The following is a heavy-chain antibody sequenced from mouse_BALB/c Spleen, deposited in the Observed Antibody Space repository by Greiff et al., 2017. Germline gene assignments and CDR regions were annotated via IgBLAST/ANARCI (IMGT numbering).Heavy chain of an antibody. V-gene: IGHV3-2*02. Sequence: DVQLQESGPGLVKPSQSLSLTCTVTGYSITSDYAWNWIRQFPGNKLEWMGYISYSGSTSYNPSLKSRISLTRDTSKNQFFLQLNSVTTEDTATYYCARLRGYDLAYWGQGTLVTVSA. CDR2: ISYSGST. CDR1: GYSITSDYA. D-gene: IGHD2-2*01. CDR3: ARLRGYDLAY. J-gene: IGHJ3*01.